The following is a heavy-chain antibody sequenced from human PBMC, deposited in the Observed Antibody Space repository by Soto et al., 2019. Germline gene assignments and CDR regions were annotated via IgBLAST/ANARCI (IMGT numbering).Heavy chain of an antibody. V-gene: IGHV3-30-3*01. CDR1: GFTFSSYA. J-gene: IGHJ4*02. CDR3: ARGQTGGGVY. CDR2: ISYDGSNK. Sequence: QVQLVESGGGVVQPGRSLRLSCAASGFTFSSYAMHWVRQAPGKGLEWVAVISYDGSNKYYADSVKGRFTISRDNSKNTLYLQMNSLRAEDTAVYYCARGQTGGGVYWGQGTLVTVYS. D-gene: IGHD3-16*01.